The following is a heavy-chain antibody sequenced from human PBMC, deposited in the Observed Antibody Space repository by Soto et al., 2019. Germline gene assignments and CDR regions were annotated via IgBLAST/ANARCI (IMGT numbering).Heavy chain of an antibody. D-gene: IGHD3-3*01. V-gene: IGHV4-59*01. CDR2: IYDDGSA. Sequence: SEPLSLTCTVSGGSISSSYWSWIRQPPGKGLEWLAYIYDDGSANYNPSLKSRATISLDMSKNQFSLKLSSVTAADTAVYYCARGGSPEWRTYYYYYGMDVWGQGTTVT. J-gene: IGHJ6*02. CDR1: GGSISSSY. CDR3: ARGGSPEWRTYYYYYGMDV.